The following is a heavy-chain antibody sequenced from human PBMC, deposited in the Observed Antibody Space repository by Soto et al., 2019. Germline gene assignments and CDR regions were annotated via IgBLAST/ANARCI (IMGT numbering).Heavy chain of an antibody. Sequence: SVKVSCKASGGTFSSYAISWVRQAPGQGLEWMGGIIPIFGTANYAQKFQGRVTITADESTSTAYMELSSLRSEDTAVYYCARDDSGYDSPGWCSGDCYSSYGMDVWGQGTTVTVSS. CDR3: ARDDSGYDSPGWCSGDCYSSYGMDV. V-gene: IGHV1-69*13. J-gene: IGHJ6*02. CDR1: GGTFSSYA. CDR2: IIPIFGTA. D-gene: IGHD2-21*02.